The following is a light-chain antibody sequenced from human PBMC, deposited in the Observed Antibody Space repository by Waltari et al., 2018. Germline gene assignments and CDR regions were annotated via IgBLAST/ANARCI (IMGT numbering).Light chain of an antibody. CDR1: QSVSRA. V-gene: IGKV3-20*01. CDR2: GAS. J-gene: IGKJ1*01. CDR3: QDYVRLPAT. Sequence: MVLTQSQATLSLSLGERATLSCRPSQSVSRALAWYQQKPGQAPKLLIYGASTRAPGIPDRFTGSGSGTDFSLKISSLEAEDFAIYFCQDYVRLPATFGQGTKVEIK.